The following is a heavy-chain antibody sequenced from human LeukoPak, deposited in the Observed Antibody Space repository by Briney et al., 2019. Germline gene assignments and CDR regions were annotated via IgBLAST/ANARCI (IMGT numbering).Heavy chain of an antibody. Sequence: GGSLRLSCVASGFTFSRHGTNWVRQAPGRGLVWVSGISPRGDIKHYVDSVKGRFTVSRDNSKNTLYLQINSLRDEDTAVYYCAKDDAWLQYNAWGQGTLVTVSS. CDR1: GFTFSRHG. J-gene: IGHJ5*02. V-gene: IGHV3-23*01. CDR2: ISPRGDIK. CDR3: AKDDAWLQYNA. D-gene: IGHD5-24*01.